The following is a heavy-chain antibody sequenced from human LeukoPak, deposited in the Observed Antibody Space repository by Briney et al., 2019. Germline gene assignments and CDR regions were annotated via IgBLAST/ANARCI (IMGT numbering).Heavy chain of an antibody. Sequence: ASVKVSCKASGGTFSSYAISWVRQAPGQGLEWMGRIIPIFGIANYAQKFQGRVTITADKSTSTAYMELSSLRSEDTAVYYCALSPVVKDGYYGMTSGAKGPRSPSP. CDR2: IIPIFGIA. CDR3: ALSPVVKDGYYGMTS. J-gene: IGHJ6*02. D-gene: IGHD4-23*01. CDR1: GGTFSSYA. V-gene: IGHV1-69*04.